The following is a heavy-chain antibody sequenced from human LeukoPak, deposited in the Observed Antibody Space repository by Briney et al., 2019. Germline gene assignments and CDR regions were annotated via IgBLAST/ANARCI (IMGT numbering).Heavy chain of an antibody. D-gene: IGHD3-22*01. CDR1: GDTFSSYA. CDR2: IIPIFGTA. Sequence: GASVKVSCKASGDTFSSYAISWVRQAPGQGLEWMGGIIPIFGTANYAQKFQGRVTITADKSTSTAYMELSSLRSGDTAVYYCARDNSYDSSGYYSTHDAFDIWGQGTMVTVSS. CDR3: ARDNSYDSSGYYSTHDAFDI. J-gene: IGHJ3*02. V-gene: IGHV1-69*06.